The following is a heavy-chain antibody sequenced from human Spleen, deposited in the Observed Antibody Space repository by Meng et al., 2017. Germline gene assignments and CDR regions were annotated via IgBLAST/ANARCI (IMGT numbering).Heavy chain of an antibody. CDR2: ITPDGAGT. V-gene: IGHV1-2*02. D-gene: IGHD1-1*01. J-gene: IGHJ4*02. CDR3: AREPRGATGIPFDN. Sequence: ASVKVSCKTSGYTFTDYYIHWVRLAPGQGLEWMGWITPDGAGTNYGQKFQGRVTVTRDTSISTAYMELSSLRSDDTAVYYCAREPRGATGIPFDNWGLGTLVTVSS. CDR1: GYTFTDYY.